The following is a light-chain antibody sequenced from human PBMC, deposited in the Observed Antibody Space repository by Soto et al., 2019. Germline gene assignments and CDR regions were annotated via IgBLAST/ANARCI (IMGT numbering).Light chain of an antibody. CDR2: RNN. CDR1: SSNIGSNY. J-gene: IGLJ3*02. CDR3: AAWDDSLSGWV. Sequence: SVLTQPPSASGTPGQRVPISCSGSSSNIGSNYVYWYQQLPGTAPKLLIYRNNQRPSGVPDRFSGSKSGTSASLAISGLRSEDEADYYCAAWDDSLSGWVFGGGTQLTVL. V-gene: IGLV1-47*01.